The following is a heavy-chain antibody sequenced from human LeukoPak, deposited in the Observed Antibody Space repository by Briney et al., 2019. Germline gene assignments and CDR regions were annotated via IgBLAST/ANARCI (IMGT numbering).Heavy chain of an antibody. J-gene: IGHJ4*02. D-gene: IGHD4-23*01. Sequence: PGRSLRLSCAASGFTFSSYGMHWVRQAPGKGLEWVAVISYDGSNKYYADSVKGRFTISRDNSKNTLYLQMNSLRAEDTAVYYCAKTPTVVTTFFDYWGQGTLVTVSS. CDR1: GFTFSSYG. V-gene: IGHV3-30*18. CDR3: AKTPTVVTTFFDY. CDR2: ISYDGSNK.